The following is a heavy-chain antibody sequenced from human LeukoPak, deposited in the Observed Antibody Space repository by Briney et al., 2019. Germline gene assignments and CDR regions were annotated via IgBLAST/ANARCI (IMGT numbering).Heavy chain of an antibody. CDR1: GGSISSSSYY. D-gene: IGHD1-1*01. Sequence: PSETLSLTCTVSGGSISSSSYYWGWIRQPPGKGLEWIGNIYYSGSTYYSPSLKSRVTISVDTSKNQFSLKLSSVTAADTAVYYCARGPALDGLFDYWGQGTLVTVSS. CDR2: IYYSGST. V-gene: IGHV4-39*07. CDR3: ARGPALDGLFDY. J-gene: IGHJ4*02.